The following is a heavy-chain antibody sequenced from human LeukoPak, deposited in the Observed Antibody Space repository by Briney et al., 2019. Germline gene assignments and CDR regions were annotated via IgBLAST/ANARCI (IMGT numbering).Heavy chain of an antibody. CDR2: ITTSGSSA. J-gene: IGHJ4*02. Sequence: PGGSLRLSCAASGFTFRSYAMSWVRQTPGKGLEWVSSITTSGSSAYYADSVKGRITISRDDSKNTLYLQMSSLRAEDTAVYYCAKDLSSVAVAGPHDYWGRGTLVTVSS. CDR3: AKDLSSVAVAGPHDY. CDR1: GFTFRSYA. D-gene: IGHD6-19*01. V-gene: IGHV3-23*01.